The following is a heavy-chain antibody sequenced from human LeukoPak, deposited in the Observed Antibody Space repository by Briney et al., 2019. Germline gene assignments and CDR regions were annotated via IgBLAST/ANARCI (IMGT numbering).Heavy chain of an antibody. CDR3: ARGFGELYDY. D-gene: IGHD3-10*01. J-gene: IGHJ4*02. CDR2: IYYSGST. Sequence: SETLSLTGTVSGGSISNYYWNWIRQPPGRRLEWLGYIYYSGSTNYNPSLKSRVTMSVDTSKNQFSLKLSSVTAADTAVYYCARGFGELYDYWGQGTLVTVSS. CDR1: GGSISNYY. V-gene: IGHV4-59*12.